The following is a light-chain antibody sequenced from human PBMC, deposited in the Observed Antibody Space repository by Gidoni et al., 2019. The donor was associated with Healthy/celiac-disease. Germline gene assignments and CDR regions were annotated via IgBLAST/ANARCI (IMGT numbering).Light chain of an antibody. CDR2: GAS. J-gene: IGKJ4*01. Sequence: EIVMTYPPATLSVSPGERATLSCRASQSVSSNLAWYQQKPGQAPRLLIYGASTRATGIPARFSGSGSGTEFTLTISSLQSEDFAVYYCQQYNNWPPLTFXGXTKVEIK. CDR1: QSVSSN. V-gene: IGKV3-15*01. CDR3: QQYNNWPPLT.